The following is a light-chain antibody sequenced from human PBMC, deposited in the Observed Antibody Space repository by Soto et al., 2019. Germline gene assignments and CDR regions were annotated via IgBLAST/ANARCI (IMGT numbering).Light chain of an antibody. CDR2: DVS. V-gene: IGLV2-11*01. J-gene: IGLJ2*01. CDR1: SSDVGGYNY. CDR3: CSSAGSYTVV. Sequence: QSALTQPASVSGSPGQSVTISCTGTSSDVGGYNYVSWYQQHPGKAPKLMIYDVSKRPSGVPYRFSGSKSGNTASLTISGRQAEDEADYYYCSSAGSYTVVFGGGTKLTVL.